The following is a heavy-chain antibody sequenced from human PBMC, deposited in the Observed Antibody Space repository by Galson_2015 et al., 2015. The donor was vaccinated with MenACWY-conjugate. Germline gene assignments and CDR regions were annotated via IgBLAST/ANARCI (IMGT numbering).Heavy chain of an antibody. D-gene: IGHD5-12*01. CDR3: ARRSPMVATHYNYYGMDV. Sequence: SLRLSCAASGFTFNTYDMHWVRQATGKGLEWVSGIGITGDTYYPGSVKGRFTVSRENAKNSLYLQINSLRTEDTAVYYRARRSPMVATHYNYYGMDVWGQGTTVTVSS. J-gene: IGHJ6*02. V-gene: IGHV3-13*01. CDR2: IGITGDT. CDR1: GFTFNTYD.